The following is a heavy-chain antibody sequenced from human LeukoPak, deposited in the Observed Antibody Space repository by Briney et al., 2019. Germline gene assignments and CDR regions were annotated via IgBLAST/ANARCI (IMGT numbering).Heavy chain of an antibody. Sequence: GGSLRLSCAASGFTFSNFAMHWVRQAPGKGLEWVAVTSYDGSHKYYADSVKGRFTISRDNSKNMVYLQMNNLRIEDTAVYYCAREDSRGQQWGQGTLVTVSS. CDR2: TSYDGSHK. V-gene: IGHV3-30-3*01. CDR1: GFTFSNFA. J-gene: IGHJ1*01. CDR3: AREDSRGQQ. D-gene: IGHD6-13*01.